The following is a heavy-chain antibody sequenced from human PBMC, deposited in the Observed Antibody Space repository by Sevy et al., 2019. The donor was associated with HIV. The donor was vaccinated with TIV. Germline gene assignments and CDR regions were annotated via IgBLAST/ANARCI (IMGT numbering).Heavy chain of an antibody. CDR2: ISSSSSTI. CDR1: GFTFSSYS. J-gene: IGHJ6*02. D-gene: IGHD2-15*01. Sequence: GGSLRLSCAASGFTFSSYSMNWVRRAPGKGLEWVSYISSSSSTIYYADSVKGRFTISRDNAKNSLYLQMNSLRDEDTAVYYCASGLVVVAGYGMDVWGQGTTVTVSS. CDR3: ASGLVVVAGYGMDV. V-gene: IGHV3-48*02.